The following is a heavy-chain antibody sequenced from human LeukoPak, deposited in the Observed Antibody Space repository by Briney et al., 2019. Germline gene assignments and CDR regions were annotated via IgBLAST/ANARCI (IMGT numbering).Heavy chain of an antibody. J-gene: IGHJ4*02. CDR1: GDSVSNKNGA. D-gene: IGHD1-26*01. Sequence: SQTLSLTFAISGDSVSNKNGAWNWLRHSPSRGLEWLGRTYYRSEWSTDYAFSVKGRITINADPSKNQFSLQLGSVTPEDTAVYYCASGWALMFWGQGTPVTVSS. CDR2: TYYRSEWST. CDR3: ASGWALMF. V-gene: IGHV6-1*01.